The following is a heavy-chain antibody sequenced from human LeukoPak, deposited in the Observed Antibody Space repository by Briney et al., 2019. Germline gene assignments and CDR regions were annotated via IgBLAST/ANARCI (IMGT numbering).Heavy chain of an antibody. CDR2: IYADGSS. Sequence: PSETLSLTCTVSGGSVGSDNSYWNWIRQPAGKGLEWIGRIYADGSSTYNPSLKCRVTILVDTSKNQFSLRLSSMTAADTAMYYCARGYYYRTWGLGTLVTVSS. CDR1: GGSVGSDNSY. D-gene: IGHD3-10*01. CDR3: ARGYYYRT. V-gene: IGHV4-61*02. J-gene: IGHJ4*02.